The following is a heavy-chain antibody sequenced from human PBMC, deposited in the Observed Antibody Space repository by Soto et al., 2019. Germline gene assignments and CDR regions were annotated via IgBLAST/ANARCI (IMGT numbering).Heavy chain of an antibody. CDR2: IIPIFGTA. CDR3: ARVPHYYGSGSYYPYYGMDV. J-gene: IGHJ6*02. Sequence: QVQLVQSGAEVKKPGSSVKVSCKASGGTFSSYAISWVRQAPGQGLEWMGGIIPIFGTANYAQKFQGRVTITGDESTSTAYMELSSLRSEDTAVYYCARVPHYYGSGSYYPYYGMDVWGQGTTVTVSS. D-gene: IGHD3-10*01. V-gene: IGHV1-69*01. CDR1: GGTFSSYA.